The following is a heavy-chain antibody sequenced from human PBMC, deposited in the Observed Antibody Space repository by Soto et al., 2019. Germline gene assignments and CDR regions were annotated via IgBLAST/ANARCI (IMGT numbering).Heavy chain of an antibody. D-gene: IGHD6-13*01. J-gene: IGHJ4*02. V-gene: IGHV3-33*01. CDR2: IWYNGNNE. Sequence: QVQLVESGGGVVQPGRALRLSCAASGFTFSSYGMHWVRQAPGDGLEWVAVIWYNGNNEYYADSVKGRFTVSRDNSKNTLYLQMNSLRAEDTAVYYCARDKKPGYSSSWLLDYWGQGTLVTVSS. CDR1: GFTFSSYG. CDR3: ARDKKPGYSSSWLLDY.